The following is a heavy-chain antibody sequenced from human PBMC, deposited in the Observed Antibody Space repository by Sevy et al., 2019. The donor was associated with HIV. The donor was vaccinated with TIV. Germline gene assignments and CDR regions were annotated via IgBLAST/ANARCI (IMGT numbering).Heavy chain of an antibody. Sequence: GGSLRLSCAASGFTFSSYSMNWVRQAPGKGLEWVSSISSSSYIYYADTVKGRFTISRDNAKNSLYLQMNSLRAEDTAVYYCARAKGGSPSWTPIDYWGQGTLVTVSS. V-gene: IGHV3-21*01. CDR3: ARAKGGSPSWTPIDY. CDR2: ISSSSYI. D-gene: IGHD2-15*01. CDR1: GFTFSSYS. J-gene: IGHJ4*02.